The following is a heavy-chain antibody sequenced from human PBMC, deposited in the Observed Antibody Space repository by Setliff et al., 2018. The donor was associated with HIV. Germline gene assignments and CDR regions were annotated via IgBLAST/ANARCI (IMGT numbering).Heavy chain of an antibody. V-gene: IGHV4-34*01. CDR1: GGSFSGY. CDR2: INHSGNT. CDR3: ASRVYYYDSNNFLREEGFDP. D-gene: IGHD3-22*01. J-gene: IGHJ5*02. Sequence: SETLSLTCAVYGGSFSGYWSWIRQSPGKGLEWLGEINHSGNTHYDPSLKSRVTISIDTSKNQFSLNLTSVTAADSAVYYCASRVYYYDSNNFLREEGFDPWGQGTLVTVSS.